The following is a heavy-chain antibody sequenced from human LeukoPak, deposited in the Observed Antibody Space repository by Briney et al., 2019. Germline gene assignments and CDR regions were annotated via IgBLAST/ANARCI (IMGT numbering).Heavy chain of an antibody. CDR1: GGSISSCY. V-gene: IGHV4-59*01. J-gene: IGHJ3*02. CDR3: ARGWGRGSSTSLDAFDI. D-gene: IGHD2-2*01. CDR2: IYYSGST. Sequence: SETLSLTCTVSGGSISSCYWSWIRQPPGKGLEWIGYIYYSGSTNYNPSLKSRVTISVDTSKNQFSLKLSSVTAADTAVYYCARGWGRGSSTSLDAFDIWGQGTMVTVSS.